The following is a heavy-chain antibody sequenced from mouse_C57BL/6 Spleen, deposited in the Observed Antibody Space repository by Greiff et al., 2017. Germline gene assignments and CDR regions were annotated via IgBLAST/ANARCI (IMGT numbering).Heavy chain of an antibody. V-gene: IGHV1-61*01. CDR3: ARGTTVVAPDY. CDR2: IYPSDSET. CDR1: GYTFTSYW. D-gene: IGHD1-1*01. J-gene: IGHJ2*01. Sequence: QVQLKQPGAELVRPGSSVKLSCKASGYTFTSYWMDWVKQRPGQGLEWIGNIYPSDSETHYNQKFKDKATLTVDKSSSTAYMQLSSLTSEDSAVYYCARGTTVVAPDYWGQGTTLTVSS.